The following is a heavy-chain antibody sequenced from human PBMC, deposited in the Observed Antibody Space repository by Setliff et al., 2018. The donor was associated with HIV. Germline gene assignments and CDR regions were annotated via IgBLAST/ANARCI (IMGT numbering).Heavy chain of an antibody. D-gene: IGHD3-3*01. J-gene: IGHJ1*01. Sequence: GGSLRLSCAASGFIFSSYGMHWVRQAPGKGLGWVAVIWYDGSSKHYADSVKGRFTISRDNAKNSLYLQMNSLRAEDTAVYHCARVADSITIFGVVAAYFQHWGQGTLVTVSS. CDR3: ARVADSITIFGVVAAYFQH. V-gene: IGHV3-33*01. CDR1: GFIFSSYG. CDR2: IWYDGSSK.